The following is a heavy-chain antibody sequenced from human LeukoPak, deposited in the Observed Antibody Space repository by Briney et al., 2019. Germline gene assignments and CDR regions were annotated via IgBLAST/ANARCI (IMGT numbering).Heavy chain of an antibody. J-gene: IGHJ4*02. V-gene: IGHV4-34*01. CDR2: INHSGST. D-gene: IGHD6-13*01. CDR3: ASRPPKYSSSWYGTFDY. Sequence: SETLSLTCAVYGVSFSGYYWSWIRQPPGKGLEWIGEINHSGSTNYNPSLKSRVTISVDTSKNQFSLKLSSVTAADTAVYYCASRPPKYSSSWYGTFDYWGQGTLVTVSS. CDR1: GVSFSGYY.